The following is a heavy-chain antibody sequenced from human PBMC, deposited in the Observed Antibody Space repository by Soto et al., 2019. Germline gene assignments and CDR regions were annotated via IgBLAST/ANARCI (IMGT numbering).Heavy chain of an antibody. J-gene: IGHJ5*02. D-gene: IGHD4-17*01. V-gene: IGHV1-46*03. CDR3: ARAALTVTTFNWFDP. CDR1: GYSFISYY. Sequence: VQLVQSGAEVKKPGASVKVSCKASGYSFISYYMHWVRQAPGQGLEWMGIINPSGGFTTYAQKFQGRVTMTRDTSTSTVDLELSSLRFENTAVYYCARAALTVTTFNWFDPWGPGNLVTVSS. CDR2: INPSGGFT.